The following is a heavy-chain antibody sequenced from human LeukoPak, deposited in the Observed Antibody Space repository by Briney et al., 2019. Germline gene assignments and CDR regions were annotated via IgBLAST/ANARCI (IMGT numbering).Heavy chain of an antibody. CDR3: AKASRATCSGAFCYHFDS. J-gene: IGHJ4*02. V-gene: IGHV3-23*01. D-gene: IGHD2-15*01. CDR1: GFTFSSYA. CDR2: FSGGVTTK. Sequence: GGSLRLSCAASGFTFSSYAMSWVRQAPGKGLEWVSTFSGGVTTKKHADSVKGRFTISRDNTKNTVYLQMNSLRAEDTAVYYCAKASRATCSGAFCYHFDSWAPETLVTVSS.